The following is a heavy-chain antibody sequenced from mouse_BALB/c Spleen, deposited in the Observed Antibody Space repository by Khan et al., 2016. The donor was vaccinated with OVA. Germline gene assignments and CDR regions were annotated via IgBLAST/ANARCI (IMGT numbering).Heavy chain of an antibody. V-gene: IGHV2-6-4*01. CDR1: GFSLSSYN. CDR3: ARAYYRYDGYYAMDY. Sequence: VQLVESGPGLVAPSQTLSITCTVSGFSLSSYNIHWVRQPPGKGLEWLGMIWGGGSTDYNPTLKIRLSISKENSKSQVFLIMSSLQTDDTTMYYCARAYYRYDGYYAMDYWGQGTSVTVSS. J-gene: IGHJ4*01. D-gene: IGHD2-14*01. CDR2: IWGGGST.